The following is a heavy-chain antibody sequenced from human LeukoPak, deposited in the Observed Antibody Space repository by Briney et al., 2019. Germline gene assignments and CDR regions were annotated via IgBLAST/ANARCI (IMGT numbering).Heavy chain of an antibody. Sequence: SVKVSCKASGGTFSSYAISWVRQAPGQGLEWMGRIIPILGIANYAQKFQGRVTITADKSTSTAYMELSRLRSEDTAVYYCARSPPDDILTGYLLVHYYYYGMDVWGQGTTVTVSS. J-gene: IGHJ6*02. V-gene: IGHV1-69*04. CDR3: ARSPPDDILTGYLLVHYYYYGMDV. CDR2: IIPILGIA. CDR1: GGTFSSYA. D-gene: IGHD3-9*01.